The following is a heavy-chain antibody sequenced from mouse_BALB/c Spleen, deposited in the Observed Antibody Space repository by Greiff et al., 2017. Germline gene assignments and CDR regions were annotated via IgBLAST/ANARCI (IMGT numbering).Heavy chain of an antibody. CDR1: GYTFTDYN. D-gene: IGHD1-2*01. J-gene: IGHJ3*01. Sequence: DVQLQESGPELVKPGASVKIPCKASGYTFTDYNMDWVKQSHGKSLEWIGDIIPNNGGTIYNQKFKGKATLTVDKSSSTAYMELRSLTSEDAAVYYCAGGFLERFAYWGQGTLVTGSA. CDR3: AGGFLERFAY. V-gene: IGHV1-18*01. CDR2: IIPNNGGT.